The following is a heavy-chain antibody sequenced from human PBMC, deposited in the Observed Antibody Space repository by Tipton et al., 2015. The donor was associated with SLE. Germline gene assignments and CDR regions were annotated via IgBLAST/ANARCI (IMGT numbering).Heavy chain of an antibody. D-gene: IGHD6-19*01. J-gene: IGHJ4*02. CDR3: ARSPSSGWEYYFDY. Sequence: GLVKPSETLSLTCAVYGGSFSGYYWSWIRQSPGKGLEWIGYIYYIGSTNYNPSLQSRVTMSVDRSKNQFSLRLSSVTAADTAVYYCARSPSSGWEYYFDYWGQGTQVTVSS. CDR2: IYYIGST. V-gene: IGHV4-59*08. CDR1: GGSFSGYY.